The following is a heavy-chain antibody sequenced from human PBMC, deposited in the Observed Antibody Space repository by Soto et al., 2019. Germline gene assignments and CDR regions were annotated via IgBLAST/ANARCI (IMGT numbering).Heavy chain of an antibody. CDR1: GYTFTSYA. V-gene: IGHV1-3*05. J-gene: IGHJ6*02. CDR2: INAGNGNT. Sequence: QVQLVQSGAEEKKPGASVKVSCKASGYTFTSYAMHWVRQAPGQRLEWMGWINAGNGNTKYSQKFQGRVTITRDTSANTAYMELSSLRSEDTAVYYCARVIGYCSGGSCYSYYGMDVWGQGTTVTVSS. D-gene: IGHD2-15*01. CDR3: ARVIGYCSGGSCYSYYGMDV.